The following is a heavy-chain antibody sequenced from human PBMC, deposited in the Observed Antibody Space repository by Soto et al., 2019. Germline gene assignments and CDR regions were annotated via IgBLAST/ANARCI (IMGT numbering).Heavy chain of an antibody. CDR2: IIPIFGTA. Sequence: QVQLVQSGAEVKKPGSSVKVSCKDSGGTFRSYAISWVRQAPGQGLEWMGGIIPIFGTANYAQKFQGRVRITADESTSTAYMELSSLRSEDKAVYYCARAAQLLVAGGYFDYWGQGTLVTVSS. CDR3: ARAAQLLVAGGYFDY. D-gene: IGHD6-19*01. J-gene: IGHJ4*02. CDR1: GGTFRSYA. V-gene: IGHV1-69*01.